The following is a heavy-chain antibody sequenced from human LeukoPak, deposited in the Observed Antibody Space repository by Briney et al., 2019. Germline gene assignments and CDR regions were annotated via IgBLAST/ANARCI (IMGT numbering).Heavy chain of an antibody. J-gene: IGHJ4*02. D-gene: IGHD5-18*01. CDR2: ISTSSSYI. Sequence: PGGSLRLSCGASGFTFSGYSMNWVRQAPGKGLEWVSSISTSSSYIYYADSVKARFTISRDNAKNSLYLQMNSLRAEDTAVYYCARMGYSYGLDDYWGQGTLVTVSS. CDR3: ARMGYSYGLDDY. CDR1: GFTFSGYS. V-gene: IGHV3-21*01.